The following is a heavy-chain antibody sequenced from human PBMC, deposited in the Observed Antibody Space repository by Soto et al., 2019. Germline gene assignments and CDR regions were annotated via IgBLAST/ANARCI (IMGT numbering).Heavy chain of an antibody. CDR1: GGTFSSYA. CDR3: ASIPDYYDSSGYSFDY. CDR2: IIPIFGTA. V-gene: IGHV1-69*13. J-gene: IGHJ4*02. Sequence: SVKVSCKASGGTFSSYAISWLRQAPGQGLEWMGGIIPIFGTANYAQRFQGRGTITADESTSTAYMELSSLRSEDTAVYYCASIPDYYDSSGYSFDYWGQGTLVTVSS. D-gene: IGHD3-22*01.